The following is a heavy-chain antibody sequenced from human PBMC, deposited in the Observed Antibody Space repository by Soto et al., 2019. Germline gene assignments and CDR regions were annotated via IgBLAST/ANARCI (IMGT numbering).Heavy chain of an antibody. V-gene: IGHV4-38-2*02. D-gene: IGHD2-21*01. J-gene: IGHJ6*02. CDR1: GYSISSGSY. CDR2: IYHGGTT. CDR3: ARNRKRVMAVYYYYGMDV. Sequence: PSETLSLTCTVSGYSISSGSYWAWIRQPPGKGPEWIASIYHGGTTFYNPSLKSRITISVDTSNNQFSLKLTSVTAADTAVYYCARNRKRVMAVYYYYGMDVWGQGTTVTVSS.